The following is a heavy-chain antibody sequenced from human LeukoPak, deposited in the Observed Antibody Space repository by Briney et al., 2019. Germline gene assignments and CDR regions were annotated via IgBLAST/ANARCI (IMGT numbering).Heavy chain of an antibody. Sequence: GGSLRLSCAASGFTFSSYAMHWVRQAPGKGLEYVSAISSNGGSTYYANSVKGRFTISRDNSKNTLYLQMGSLRSEDTAVYYCATETTYYDSSGSWAFDIWGQGTMVTVSS. D-gene: IGHD3-22*01. J-gene: IGHJ3*02. CDR1: GFTFSSYA. CDR3: ATETTYYDSSGSWAFDI. CDR2: ISSNGGST. V-gene: IGHV3-64*01.